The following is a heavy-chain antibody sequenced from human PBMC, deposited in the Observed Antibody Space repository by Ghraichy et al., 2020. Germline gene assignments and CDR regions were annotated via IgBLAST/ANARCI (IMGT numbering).Heavy chain of an antibody. D-gene: IGHD3-10*01. J-gene: IGHJ6*02. CDR1: GGSISSYY. Sequence: GSLSLTCTVSGGSISSYYWSWIRQPPGKGLEWIGYIYYSGSTNYNPSLKSRVTISVDTSKNQFSLKLSSVTAADTAVYYCARGSPLWDDYYYGMDVWGQGTTVTVSS. V-gene: IGHV4-59*01. CDR3: ARGSPLWDDYYYGMDV. CDR2: IYYSGST.